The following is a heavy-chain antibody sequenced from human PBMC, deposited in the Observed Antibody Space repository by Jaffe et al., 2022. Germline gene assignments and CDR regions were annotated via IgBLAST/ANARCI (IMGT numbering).Heavy chain of an antibody. CDR1: GFTFSSYE. V-gene: IGHV3-48*03. J-gene: IGHJ4*02. D-gene: IGHD1-20*01. Sequence: EVQLVESGGGLVQPGGSLRLSCAASGFTFSSYEMNWVRQAPGKGLEWVSYISSSGSTIYYADSVKGRFTISRDNAKNSLYLQMNSLRAEDTAVYYCAAREGTSMATRYNLGYWGQGTLVTVSS. CDR3: AAREGTSMATRYNLGY. CDR2: ISSSGSTI.